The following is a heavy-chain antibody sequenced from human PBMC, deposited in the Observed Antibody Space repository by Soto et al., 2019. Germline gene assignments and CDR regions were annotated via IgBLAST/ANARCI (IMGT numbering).Heavy chain of an antibody. CDR2: IYYIGST. V-gene: IGHV4-31*03. CDR1: GGSISSGGYY. J-gene: IGHJ4*02. Sequence: QVQLQESGPGLVKPSQTLSLTCTVSGGSISSGGYYWSWIRQHPGKGLEWIGYIYYIGSTYYNPSLNSRVTISVNTSKNQFSLKLSSLTAADTAVYYCASRKAYPYCSSTSCYAVGDYWGQGTLVTVSS. D-gene: IGHD2-2*01. CDR3: ASRKAYPYCSSTSCYAVGDY.